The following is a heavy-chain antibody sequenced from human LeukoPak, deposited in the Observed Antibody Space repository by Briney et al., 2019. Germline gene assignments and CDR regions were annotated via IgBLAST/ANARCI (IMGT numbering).Heavy chain of an antibody. D-gene: IGHD3-10*01. CDR2: IQQGGSEQ. Sequence: GGSLRLSCVASGFTFSNSWMSWVRQAPGKGLEWVAHIQQGGSEQYYVDSVKGRFTISRDNAQNSLYLQMNSLRAEDTALYYCATEAYYHFDYWGQGTLVTVSS. CDR3: ATEAYYHFDY. CDR1: GFTFSNSW. V-gene: IGHV3-7*01. J-gene: IGHJ4*02.